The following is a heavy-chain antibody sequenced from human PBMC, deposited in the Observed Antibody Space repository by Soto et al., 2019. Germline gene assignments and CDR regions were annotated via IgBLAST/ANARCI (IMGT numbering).Heavy chain of an antibody. Sequence: SETLSLTCTVSGGSISSGGYYWSWILQHPGKGLEWIGYIYYSGSTYYNPSLKSRVTISVDTSKNQFSLKLSSVTAADTAVYYCARVSHDYGDYGYFDYWGQGTLVTVSS. CDR2: IYYSGST. D-gene: IGHD4-17*01. CDR1: GGSISSGGYY. CDR3: ARVSHDYGDYGYFDY. V-gene: IGHV4-31*03. J-gene: IGHJ4*02.